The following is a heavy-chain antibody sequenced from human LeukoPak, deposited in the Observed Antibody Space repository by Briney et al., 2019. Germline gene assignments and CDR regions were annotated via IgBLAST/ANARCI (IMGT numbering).Heavy chain of an antibody. Sequence: PSETLSLTCTVSNDSINSGTSFWSWIRQPAGKGLEWIGRIYSSGSTNYNPSLKSRVTMSVDTSKNQFSLKLSSVTAADTAVYYCARAPYYYDSSGYFHRNDAFDIWGQGTMVTVSS. CDR1: NDSINSGTSF. D-gene: IGHD3-22*01. CDR3: ARAPYYYDSSGYFHRNDAFDI. CDR2: IYSSGST. V-gene: IGHV4-61*02. J-gene: IGHJ3*02.